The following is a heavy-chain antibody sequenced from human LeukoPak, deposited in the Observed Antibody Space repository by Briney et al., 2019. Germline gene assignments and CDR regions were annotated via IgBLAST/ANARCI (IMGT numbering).Heavy chain of an antibody. J-gene: IGHJ5*02. CDR1: VYTFTSYA. CDR3: ARDRSLLWFGVYFWFDP. V-gene: IGHV1-3*03. D-gene: IGHD3-10*01. CDR2: INAGNGNR. Sequence: APVKVSCKASVYTFTSYAMHWVRQAPGQRLEWMGWINAGNGNRKYSQEFQGRVTITRDKSASTAYMELSSLRSEDMAVYYCARDRSLLWFGVYFWFDPWGQGTLVSVSS.